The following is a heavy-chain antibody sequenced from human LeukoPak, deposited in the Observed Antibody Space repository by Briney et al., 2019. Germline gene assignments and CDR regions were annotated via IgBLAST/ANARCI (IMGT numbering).Heavy chain of an antibody. Sequence: GGSLRLSCAASGFTFSSYSKNWVRQAAGKGLEWVSYISSGSSTVYYADSVKGRFTISRDNAKNSLYLQMDSLRAEDTAVYYCARDPSLYCGTTSCYDLDYWGQGTLVTVSS. CDR1: GFTFSSYS. J-gene: IGHJ4*02. V-gene: IGHV3-48*04. CDR2: ISSGSSTV. CDR3: ARDPSLYCGTTSCYDLDY. D-gene: IGHD2-2*01.